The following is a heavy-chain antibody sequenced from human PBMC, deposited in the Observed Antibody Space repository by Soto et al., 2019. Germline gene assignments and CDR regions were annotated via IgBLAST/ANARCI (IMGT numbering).Heavy chain of an antibody. Sequence: PGGSLRLSWAASGCTFSSYAMSWVRQAPGKGLEWVSAISGSGAGTYYADSMKGRFTISRDNSKNTLYLQMNSLRAEDMAVYYCAKDPVDDFWSGYSFDSWGPGTLVTVSS. D-gene: IGHD3-3*01. CDR1: GCTFSSYA. V-gene: IGHV3-23*01. CDR3: AKDPVDDFWSGYSFDS. CDR2: ISGSGAGT. J-gene: IGHJ4*02.